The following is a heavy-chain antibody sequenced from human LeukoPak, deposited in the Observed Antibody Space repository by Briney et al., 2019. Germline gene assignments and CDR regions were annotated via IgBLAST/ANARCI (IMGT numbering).Heavy chain of an antibody. CDR1: GGSFSGYY. Sequence: SETLSLTCAVYGGSFSGYYWSWIRQPPGKGLEWIGEINHSGSTNYNPSLKSRVTISVDTSKNQFSLKLSSVTAADTAVYYCARNEIDYGDYVIDYWAREPWSPSPQ. V-gene: IGHV4-34*01. D-gene: IGHD4-17*01. J-gene: IGHJ4*02. CDR2: INHSGST. CDR3: ARNEIDYGDYVIDY.